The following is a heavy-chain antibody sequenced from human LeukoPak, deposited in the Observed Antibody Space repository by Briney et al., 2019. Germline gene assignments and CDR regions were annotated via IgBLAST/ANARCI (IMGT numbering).Heavy chain of an antibody. Sequence: SETLSLTCTVSGGSISSGDYYWSWIRQPPGKGLEWIGYIYYSGSTYYNPSLKSRVTISVDTSKNQFSLKLSSVTAADTAVYYCARRAAVAGFRYYFDYWGQGTLVTVSS. J-gene: IGHJ4*02. CDR2: IYYSGST. CDR3: ARRAAVAGFRYYFDY. D-gene: IGHD6-19*01. CDR1: GGSISSGDYY. V-gene: IGHV4-30-4*02.